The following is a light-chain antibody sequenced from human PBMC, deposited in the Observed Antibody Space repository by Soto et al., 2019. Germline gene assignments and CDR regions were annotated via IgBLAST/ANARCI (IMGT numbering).Light chain of an antibody. CDR1: QSISSN. Sequence: EIVMTQSPATLSVSPGERATLTCRASQSISSNLAWYQQKPGQPPRLLIYVASTRATGIPARFSGSGSGTEFTLTISSLHSEDFAVYYCHHYNNWWTFGQGTKVEIK. CDR3: HHYNNWWT. J-gene: IGKJ1*01. CDR2: VAS. V-gene: IGKV3-15*01.